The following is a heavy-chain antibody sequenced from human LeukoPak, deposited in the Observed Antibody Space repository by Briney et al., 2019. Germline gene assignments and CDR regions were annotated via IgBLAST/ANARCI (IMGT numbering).Heavy chain of an antibody. D-gene: IGHD5-18*01. Sequence: GGSLRLSCAASGFTFSSYWMHWVRQAPGKGLVWVSRINSDGSSTSYADSVKGRFTISRDNAKNTLYLQMNSLRAEDTAVYYCAGGHVGLWFFDYWGQGTLVTVSS. J-gene: IGHJ4*02. CDR2: INSDGSST. CDR1: GFTFSSYW. V-gene: IGHV3-74*01. CDR3: AGGHVGLWFFDY.